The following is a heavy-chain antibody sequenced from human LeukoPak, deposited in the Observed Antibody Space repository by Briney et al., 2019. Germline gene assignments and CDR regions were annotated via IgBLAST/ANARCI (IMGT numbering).Heavy chain of an antibody. CDR3: ARVINYDSSGYTY. D-gene: IGHD3-22*01. V-gene: IGHV1-2*02. Sequence: ASVKVSCKASGYTFTGYYMHWVRQAPGQGLEWMGWINPNSGGTNYAQKFQGRVTMTRDTSINTAYMELSRLRSDDTAVYYCARVINYDSSGYTYWGQGTLVTVSS. CDR2: INPNSGGT. J-gene: IGHJ4*02. CDR1: GYTFTGYY.